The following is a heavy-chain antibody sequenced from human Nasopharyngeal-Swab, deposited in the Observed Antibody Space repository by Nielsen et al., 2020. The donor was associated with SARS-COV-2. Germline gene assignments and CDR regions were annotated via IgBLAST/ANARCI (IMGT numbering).Heavy chain of an antibody. V-gene: IGHV3-21*01. J-gene: IGHJ4*02. D-gene: IGHD4-17*01. Sequence: RQPPGKGLEWVSSISSSSSYIYYADSVKGRFTISRDNVKNSLYLQMNSLRAEDTAVYYCATDYVETRDYWGQGTLVTVSS. CDR3: ATDYVETRDY. CDR2: ISSSSSYI.